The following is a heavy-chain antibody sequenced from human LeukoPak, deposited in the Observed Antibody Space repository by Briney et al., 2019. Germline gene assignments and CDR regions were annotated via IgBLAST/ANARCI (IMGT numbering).Heavy chain of an antibody. CDR2: INGDGS. V-gene: IGHV3-74*01. J-gene: IGHJ6*02. CDR1: GFIFSNYW. D-gene: IGHD1-20*01. CDR3: ASYNWNYDMDV. Sequence: GPLRLSCVASGFIFSNYWMYWVRQAPGKGLVWVSRINGDGSYGVSVNGRFTISRDNAKSTLYLQMHNLRVEDTAVYYCASYNWNYDMDVWGQGTTVIVSS.